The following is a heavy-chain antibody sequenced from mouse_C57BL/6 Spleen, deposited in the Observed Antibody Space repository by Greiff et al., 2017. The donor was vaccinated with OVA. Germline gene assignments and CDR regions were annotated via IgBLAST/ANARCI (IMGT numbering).Heavy chain of an antibody. CDR2: IYPGSGNT. V-gene: IGHV1-76*01. J-gene: IGHJ4*01. CDR1: GYTFTDYY. Sequence: QVQLQQSGAELVRPGASVKLSCKASGYTFTDYYINWVKQRPGQGLEWIARIYPGSGNTYYNEKFKGKATLTAEKSSSTAYMQLSSLTSEDSAVYFCAREQLRFYAMDYWGQGTSVTVSS. D-gene: IGHD3-2*02. CDR3: AREQLRFYAMDY.